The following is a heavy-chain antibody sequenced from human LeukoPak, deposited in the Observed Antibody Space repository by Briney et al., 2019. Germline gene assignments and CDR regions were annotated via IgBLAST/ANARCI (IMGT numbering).Heavy chain of an antibody. J-gene: IGHJ3*01. CDR2: ISYDGSNK. D-gene: IGHD2-21*02. V-gene: IGHV3-30*04. Sequence: GGSLRLSCAASGFTFSSYAMHWVRQAPGKGLEWVAVISYDGSNKYYADSVKGRFTISRDNSKNTLYLQMNSLGGEDTALYYCAKGRWGLTINNFDLWGQGTMVTVSS. CDR1: GFTFSSYA. CDR3: AKGRWGLTINNFDL.